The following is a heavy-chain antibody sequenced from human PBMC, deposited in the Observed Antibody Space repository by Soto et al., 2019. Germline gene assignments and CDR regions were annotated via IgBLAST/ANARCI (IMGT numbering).Heavy chain of an antibody. Sequence: PSETLSLTCTVSGDSISSSTYYWGWIRQPPGKGLEWIGSMFYSGNTYYNPSLKSGVTISVDTSKNQFSLKLTSVTAADTAVYYCARDKITGLFDYWGQGTLVTVSS. CDR1: GDSISSSTYY. CDR2: MFYSGNT. J-gene: IGHJ4*02. CDR3: ARDKITGLFDY. V-gene: IGHV4-39*07. D-gene: IGHD2-8*02.